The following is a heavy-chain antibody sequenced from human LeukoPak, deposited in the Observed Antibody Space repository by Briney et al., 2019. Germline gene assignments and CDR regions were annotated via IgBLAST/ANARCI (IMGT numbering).Heavy chain of an antibody. V-gene: IGHV1-69*13. CDR2: IIPTFGTA. CDR3: ARDPNIVGGSFFDY. Sequence: ASVKASCKASGGTFSSYAISWVRQAPGQGLEWMGGIIPTFGTANYAQKFQGRVTITADESTSTAYMELSSLRSEDTAVYYCARDPNIVGGSFFDYWGQGTLVTVSS. D-gene: IGHD1-26*01. CDR1: GGTFSSYA. J-gene: IGHJ4*02.